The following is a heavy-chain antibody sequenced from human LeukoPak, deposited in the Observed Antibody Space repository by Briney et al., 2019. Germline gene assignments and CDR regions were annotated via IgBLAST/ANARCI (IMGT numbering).Heavy chain of an antibody. V-gene: IGHV3-43*01. J-gene: IGHJ4*02. CDR3: AKDKYGSGWYLIDY. CDR2: ISWDGGRT. D-gene: IGHD6-19*01. CDR1: GFTFGDYT. Sequence: GGSLRLSCAASGFTFGDYTMHWVRQAPGKGLEWISLISWDGGRTYYADSVKGRFTISRDNSKNSLYLQMNSLRTEDTALYYCAKDKYGSGWYLIDYWGQGTLVTVSS.